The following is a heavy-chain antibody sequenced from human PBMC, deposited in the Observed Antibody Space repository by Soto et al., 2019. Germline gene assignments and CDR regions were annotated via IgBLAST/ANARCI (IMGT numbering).Heavy chain of an antibody. V-gene: IGHV4-4*02. CDR3: ARGGDYTPGFDC. CDR2: ISLGGTT. CDR1: GGSLSSGDW. J-gene: IGHJ4*02. D-gene: IGHD3-3*01. Sequence: QLQLQESGPGLVEPSGTLSLACGVSGGSLSSGDWWSWVRQPPGKGLEWIGEISLGGTTSYSPSLKSRVSMSLDTSKNHFSLKVSSVIAADTAVYYCARGGDYTPGFDCWGQGTLVTVSS.